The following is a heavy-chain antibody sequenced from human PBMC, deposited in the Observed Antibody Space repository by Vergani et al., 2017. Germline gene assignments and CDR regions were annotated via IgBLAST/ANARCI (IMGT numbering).Heavy chain of an antibody. Sequence: QVHLIQSGAEVKKPGSSVKVSCKASGGHFSSYSITWVRQAPGQGLEWMGGIIPILGTPIYAQKFQGRVTITADEFTNTAYMELNSLRSEDTAVYYCARVPTITMVRGFAGRFDPWGQGTRVSVSS. J-gene: IGHJ5*02. CDR2: IIPILGTP. D-gene: IGHD3-10*01. V-gene: IGHV1-69*01. CDR3: ARVPTITMVRGFAGRFDP. CDR1: GGHFSSYS.